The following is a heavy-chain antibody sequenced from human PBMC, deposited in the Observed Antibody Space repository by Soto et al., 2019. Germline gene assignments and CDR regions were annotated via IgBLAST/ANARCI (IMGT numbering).Heavy chain of an antibody. CDR1: GYTFIDYY. CDR2: ISPKSGGT. J-gene: IGHJ4*02. D-gene: IGHD6-19*01. CDR3: ARPPGYISDWYYFDL. Sequence: QVQLVQSGAEVKKPGASVKVSCEASGYTFIDYYMHWVRQAPGQGFEWMGRISPKSGGTNYAQKFQVRVTMTWDTSLNTAYMQLSSPMSEDTAVYYCARPPGYISDWYYFDLWGQGTLVTVSS. V-gene: IGHV1-2*02.